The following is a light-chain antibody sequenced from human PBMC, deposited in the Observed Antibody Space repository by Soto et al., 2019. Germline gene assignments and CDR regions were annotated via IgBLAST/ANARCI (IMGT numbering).Light chain of an antibody. J-gene: IGKJ4*01. Sequence: EILMTQSPDTLSVSPGERVTLSCRASQSVNNKLAWYQQKPGQAPRLLIYGASIRATGVPATFSGSGSGTEFTLSISSLQSEHLGVYYCQQDSSWPLTFGGGTKVDIK. CDR3: QQDSSWPLT. CDR2: GAS. V-gene: IGKV3-15*01. CDR1: QSVNNK.